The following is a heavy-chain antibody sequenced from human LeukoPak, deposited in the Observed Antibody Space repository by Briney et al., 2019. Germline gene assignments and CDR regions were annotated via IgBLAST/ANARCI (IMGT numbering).Heavy chain of an antibody. CDR3: ARGSALSGYSSGPPFQY. V-gene: IGHV1-18*01. CDR1: GYTFTSYG. Sequence: GASVTVSCKASGYTFTSYGISWVRQAPGQGLEWMGWISAYNGNTNYAQKFQGRVTVTSDTSTSTAYVEVGSLTSDDTAAYYCARGSALSGYSSGPPFQYWGQGTLVTVSS. J-gene: IGHJ1*01. CDR2: ISAYNGNT. D-gene: IGHD6-19*01.